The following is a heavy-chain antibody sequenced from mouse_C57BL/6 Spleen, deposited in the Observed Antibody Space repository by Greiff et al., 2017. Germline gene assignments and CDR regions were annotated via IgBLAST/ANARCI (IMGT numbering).Heavy chain of an antibody. D-gene: IGHD1-1*01. CDR1: GYAFSSSW. V-gene: IGHV1-82*01. CDR3: ARGGTVVAPDPFAY. J-gene: IGHJ3*01. Sequence: QVQLKESGPELVKPGASVKISCKASGYAFSSSWMNWVKQRPGKGLEWIGRIYPGDGDTNYNGKFKGKATLTADKSSSTAYMQLSSLTSEDSAVYFCARGGTVVAPDPFAYWGQGTLVTVSA. CDR2: IYPGDGDT.